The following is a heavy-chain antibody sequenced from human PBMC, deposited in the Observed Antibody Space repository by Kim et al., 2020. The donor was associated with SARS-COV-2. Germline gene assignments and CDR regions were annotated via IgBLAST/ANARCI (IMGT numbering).Heavy chain of an antibody. CDR2: ISSSSSYI. V-gene: IGHV3-21*01. CDR1: GFTFSSYS. J-gene: IGHJ4*02. CDR3: ARAPRPIAAAATDY. D-gene: IGHD6-13*01. Sequence: GGSLRLSCAASGFTFSSYSMNWVRQAPGKGLEWVSSISSSSSYIYYADSVKGRFTISRDNAKNSLYLQMNSLRAEDTAVYYCARAPRPIAAAATDYWGQGTLVTVSS.